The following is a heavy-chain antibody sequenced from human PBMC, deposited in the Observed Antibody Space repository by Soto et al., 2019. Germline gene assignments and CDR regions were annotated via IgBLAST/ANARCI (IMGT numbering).Heavy chain of an antibody. CDR1: GFTFSDAA. V-gene: IGHV3-73*01. CDR3: TRHSVDY. CDR2: IRAKAYSYAT. Sequence: EVQLVESGGGLVQPGGSLKLSCAASGFTFSDAALHWVRQASGKGREWVGRIRAKAYSYATAYAASGKGRFTISRDDSKNTAYLQMNSMKTEDTAVYYCTRHSVDYWGQGPLVTVSS. J-gene: IGHJ4*02.